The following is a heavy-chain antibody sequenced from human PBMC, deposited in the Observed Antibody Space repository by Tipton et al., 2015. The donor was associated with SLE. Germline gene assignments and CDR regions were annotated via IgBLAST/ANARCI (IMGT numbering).Heavy chain of an antibody. Sequence: LRLSCTVSGGSISSYYWSWIRQPPGKGLEWIGEINHSGSTNYNPSLKSRVTISVDPSKNQFSLKLSSVTAADTAVYYCAILRGLDYWGQGTLVTVSS. CDR2: INHSGST. CDR1: GGSISSYY. D-gene: IGHD4-17*01. J-gene: IGHJ4*02. V-gene: IGHV4-34*01. CDR3: AILRGLDY.